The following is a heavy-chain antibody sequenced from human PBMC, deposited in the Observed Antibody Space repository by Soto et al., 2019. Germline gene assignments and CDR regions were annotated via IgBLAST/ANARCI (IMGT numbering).Heavy chain of an antibody. CDR1: GFSLTTSGVG. D-gene: IGHD6-13*01. Sequence: QITLNESGPALVKPTQTLTLTCTFSGFSLTTSGVGVHWLRQPPGKALEWLAVISGDDDKRYNPSLETRLTITKDTSKNQVVLTRTNMDPLDTATYYCAHNPSYSTNWYLRDDWFDPWGQGTLVTVSS. CDR2: ISGDDDK. J-gene: IGHJ5*02. CDR3: AHNPSYSTNWYLRDDWFDP. V-gene: IGHV2-5*02.